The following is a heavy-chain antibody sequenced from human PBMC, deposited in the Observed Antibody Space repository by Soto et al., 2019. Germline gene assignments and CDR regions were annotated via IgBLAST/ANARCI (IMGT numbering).Heavy chain of an antibody. Sequence: ASVKVSCKASGYTFTSYAMHWVRQAPGQRLEWMGWINAGNGNTKYSQKFQGRVTITRDTSASTAYMELSSLRSEDTAVYYCARGKLIYCSGGSCYYNWFDPWGQGTLVTVSS. CDR3: ARGKLIYCSGGSCYYNWFDP. CDR2: INAGNGNT. CDR1: GYTFTSYA. V-gene: IGHV1-3*01. J-gene: IGHJ5*02. D-gene: IGHD2-15*01.